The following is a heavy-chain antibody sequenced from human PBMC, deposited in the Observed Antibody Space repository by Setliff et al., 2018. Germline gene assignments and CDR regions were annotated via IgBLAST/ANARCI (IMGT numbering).Heavy chain of an antibody. V-gene: IGHV1-3*03. J-gene: IGHJ4*02. CDR2: INAGNGKT. D-gene: IGHD6-19*01. CDR1: GYTFTSYA. CDR3: ARGSVEYSRGWYYFDY. Sequence: GASVKVSCKASGYTFTSYAVHWVRQAPGQRLEWMGWINAGNGKTKYSQEFQGRVTITRNTSASTAYMELRSLRSEDTAVYYCARGSVEYSRGWYYFDYWAQGTLVTVSS.